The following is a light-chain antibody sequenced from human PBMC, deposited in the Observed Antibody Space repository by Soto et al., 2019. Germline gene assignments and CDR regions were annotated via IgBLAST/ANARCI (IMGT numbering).Light chain of an antibody. J-gene: IGKJ1*01. V-gene: IGKV2-28*01. CDR1: QSLLHSNGYNY. CDR2: LGS. CDR3: MQALQTPWT. Sequence: DIVMTQSPLSLPVTPGEPASISCRSSQSLLHSNGYNYLDWYLQKPGQSPQLLIYLGSNRASGVPDRFSGSGSGTDVTLKISRVEAEDVWVYYCMQALQTPWTFGQGTKVEIK.